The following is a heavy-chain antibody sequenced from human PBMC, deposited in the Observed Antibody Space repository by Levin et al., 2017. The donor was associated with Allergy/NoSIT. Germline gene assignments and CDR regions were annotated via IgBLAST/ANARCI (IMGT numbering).Heavy chain of an antibody. CDR1: GFTFRSYW. J-gene: IGHJ5*02. CDR3: ARVGTYYDVLTGSSLGPFDL. D-gene: IGHD3-9*01. CDR2: INGDGSGT. V-gene: IGHV3-74*01. Sequence: GGSLRLSCAASGFTFRSYWFHWVRQSPGKGLVWVSRINGDGSGTYYADSVKGRFTISRDNAKNTLYLQMNSLRPEDTAVYYCARVGTYYDVLTGSSLGPFDLWGQGTLVTVSS.